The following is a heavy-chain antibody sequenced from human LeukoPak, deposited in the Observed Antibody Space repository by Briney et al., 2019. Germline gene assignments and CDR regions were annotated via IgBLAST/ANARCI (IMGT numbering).Heavy chain of an antibody. CDR3: ARGLYYYDSRGGGYYYYMDV. CDR1: GGSISSGDYY. V-gene: IGHV4-30-4*08. J-gene: IGHJ6*03. CDR2: IYYSGST. D-gene: IGHD3-22*01. Sequence: PSETLSLTCTVSGGSISSGDYYWSWIRQPPGKGLEWIGYIYYSGSTYYNPSLKSRVTISVDTSKNQFSLKLSSVTAADTAVYYCARGLYYYDSRGGGYYYYMDVWGKGTTVTVSS.